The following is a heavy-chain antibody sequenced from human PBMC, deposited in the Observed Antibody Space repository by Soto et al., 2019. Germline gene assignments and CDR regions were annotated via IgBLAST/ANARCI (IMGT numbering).Heavy chain of an antibody. V-gene: IGHV3-33*01. Sequence: QVQLVESGGGVVQPGRSLRLSCAASGFTFSSYGMHWVRQAPGKGLEWVAVIWSGGSNENYADSVKGRFTISRDNSKNMLYRQMNSLRAEDTAVYYCARGPGTSYFDYWGQGSLVTVSS. CDR3: ARGPGTSYFDY. CDR2: IWSGGSNE. D-gene: IGHD2-2*01. J-gene: IGHJ4*02. CDR1: GFTFSSYG.